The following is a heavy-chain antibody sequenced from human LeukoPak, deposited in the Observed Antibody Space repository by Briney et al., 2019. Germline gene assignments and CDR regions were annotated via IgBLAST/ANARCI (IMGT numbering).Heavy chain of an antibody. CDR3: ARALGSSGWYYYYMDV. CDR1: GYTFTGYY. V-gene: IGHV1-2*02. J-gene: IGHJ6*03. CDR2: INPNSGGT. Sequence: ASVKVSCKASGYTFTGYYMHWVRQAPGQGLEWMGWINPNSGGTNYAQKFQGRVTMTRDTSISTAYMELSRLRSDDTAVYYCARALGSSGWYYYYMDVWGKGTTVTISS. D-gene: IGHD6-19*01.